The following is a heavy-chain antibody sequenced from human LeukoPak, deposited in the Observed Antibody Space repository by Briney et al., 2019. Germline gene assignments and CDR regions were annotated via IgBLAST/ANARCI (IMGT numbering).Heavy chain of an antibody. D-gene: IGHD5-18*01. CDR1: GFTFSSYA. V-gene: IGHV3-30-3*01. CDR2: ISYDGSNK. CDR3: AREKDTAMVNYFDY. Sequence: PGGSLRLSCAASGFTFSSYAMHWVRQAPGKGLEWMAVISYDGSNKYYADSVKGRFTISRDNSKNTLCLQMNSLRAEDTGVYYCAREKDTAMVNYFDYWGQGTLVTVSS. J-gene: IGHJ4*02.